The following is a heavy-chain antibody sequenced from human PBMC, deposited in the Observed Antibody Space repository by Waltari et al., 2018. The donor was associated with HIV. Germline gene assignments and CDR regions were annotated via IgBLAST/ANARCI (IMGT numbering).Heavy chain of an antibody. CDR1: GGSISSGSSY. CDR2: IYTSGST. CDR3: ARDKYYYDSSGYYFDY. J-gene: IGHJ4*02. V-gene: IGHV4-61*02. D-gene: IGHD3-22*01. Sequence: QVQLQESGPGLVKPSQTLSITGTVPGGSISSGSSYWRRTRQPAGKGLEWIGRIYTSGSTNYNPSLKSRVTISVDTSKNQFSLKLSSVTAADTAVYYCARDKYYYDSSGYYFDYWGQGTLVTVSS.